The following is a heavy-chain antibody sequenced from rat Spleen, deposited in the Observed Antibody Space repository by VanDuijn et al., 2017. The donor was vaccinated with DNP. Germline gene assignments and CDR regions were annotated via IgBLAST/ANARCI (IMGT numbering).Heavy chain of an antibody. V-gene: IGHV3-3*01. CDR3: ARHGVRVWFDY. CDR1: GYSITSSYR. D-gene: IGHD4-3*01. J-gene: IGHJ2*01. Sequence: EVQLQESGPGLVKPSQSLSLTCSVTGYSITSSYRWNWIRKFPGHKLEWMGYINSAGSTNYNPSLKGRISITSDTSKNQFFLQVNSVTTEDTATYYCARHGVRVWFDYWGQGVMVTVSS. CDR2: INSAGST.